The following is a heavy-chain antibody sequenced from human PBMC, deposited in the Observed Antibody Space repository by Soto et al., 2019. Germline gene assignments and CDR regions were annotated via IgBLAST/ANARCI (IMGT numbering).Heavy chain of an antibody. Sequence: SETLSLTCTVSGGSISSGGYYWSWIRQHSGKGLEWIGYIYYSGSTYYNPSLKSRVTISVDTSKNQFSLKLSSVTAADTAVYYCARDVGYYYYYMDVWGKGTTVTVSS. CDR1: GGSISSGGYY. J-gene: IGHJ6*03. CDR3: ARDVGYYYYYMDV. CDR2: IYYSGST. D-gene: IGHD3-16*01. V-gene: IGHV4-31*03.